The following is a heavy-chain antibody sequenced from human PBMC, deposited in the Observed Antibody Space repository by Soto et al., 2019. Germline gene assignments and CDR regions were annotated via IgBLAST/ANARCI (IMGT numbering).Heavy chain of an antibody. CDR1: GFTLGDYG. CDR2: ISDDGTNK. CDR3: AREGYYDRTGYYTFQH. V-gene: IGHV3-30-3*01. D-gene: IGHD3-22*01. J-gene: IGHJ1*01. Sequence: GGSLRLSCAASGFTLGDYGMHWVRQAPGKGLEWVTFISDDGTNKYYADSVKGRFTISRDNSRNMVYLQMNSLRAEDTAVYYCAREGYYDRTGYYTFQHWGQGTLVTVSS.